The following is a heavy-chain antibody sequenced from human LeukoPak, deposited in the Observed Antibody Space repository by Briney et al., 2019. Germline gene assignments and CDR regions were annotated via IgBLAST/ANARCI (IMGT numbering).Heavy chain of an antibody. CDR3: ARVVTPFWNYYYYMDV. V-gene: IGHV1-18*01. CDR2: ISAYNGNT. CDR1: GYTFTSYG. J-gene: IGHJ6*03. D-gene: IGHD4-23*01. Sequence: ASVKVSCKASGYTFTSYGISWVRQAPGQGLEWMGWISAYNGNTNYAQKLQGRVTMTTDTSTSTAYMELRSLRSDDTAVYYCARVVTPFWNYYYYMDVWGKGTTVTVSS.